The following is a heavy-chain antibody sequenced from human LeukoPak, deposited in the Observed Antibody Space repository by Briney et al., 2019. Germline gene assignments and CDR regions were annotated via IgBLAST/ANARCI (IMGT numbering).Heavy chain of an antibody. J-gene: IGHJ4*02. V-gene: IGHV3-23*01. CDR2: ISGSGGST. Sequence: GGSLRLSCAASGFTFSSYAMSWVRQAPGKGLEWVSAISGSGGSTYYADSVKGRFTISRDNSKNTLYLQMNSLRAEDTAVYYCAKLRVEGVVTAGCYFDYWGQGTLVTVSS. CDR3: AKLRVEGVVTAGCYFDY. D-gene: IGHD2-21*02. CDR1: GFTFSSYA.